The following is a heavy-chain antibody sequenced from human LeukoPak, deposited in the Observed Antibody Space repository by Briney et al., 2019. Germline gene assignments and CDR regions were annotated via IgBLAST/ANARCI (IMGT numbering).Heavy chain of an antibody. CDR1: GYTFTGYY. J-gene: IGHJ6*02. CDR3: ARDGDTYGYYYYGLDV. Sequence: ASVKVSCKASGYTFTGYYMHWVRQAPGQGLEWMGWINPNSGGTKYAQTFKGRVTMTRDTPISTAYMELSSLRSDDTAVYYCARDGDTYGYYYYGLDVWGQGTTVTVSS. CDR2: INPNSGGT. D-gene: IGHD5-18*01. V-gene: IGHV1-2*02.